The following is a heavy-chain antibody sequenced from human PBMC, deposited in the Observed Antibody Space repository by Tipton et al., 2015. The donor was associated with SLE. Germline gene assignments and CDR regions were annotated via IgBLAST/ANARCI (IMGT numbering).Heavy chain of an antibody. V-gene: IGHV4-59*11. CDR3: AIVLATMNDAFHI. Sequence: TLSLTCTVSGASISSHYWNWIRQTPGKGLEWIGYMYYNRDTNYNTSLKSRVTLSIDASKNQFSLKLTSVTAADTAVYYCAIVLATMNDAFHIWGQGTMVTVSS. D-gene: IGHD2-2*01. J-gene: IGHJ3*02. CDR2: MYYNRDT. CDR1: GASISSHY.